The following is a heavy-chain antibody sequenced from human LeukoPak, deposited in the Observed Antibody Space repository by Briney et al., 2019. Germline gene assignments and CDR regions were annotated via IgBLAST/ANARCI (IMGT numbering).Heavy chain of an antibody. CDR1: GGSISSYY. D-gene: IGHD5-18*01. J-gene: IGHJ4*02. V-gene: IGHV4-59*01. CDR2: TYNSVTT. Sequence: SETLSLTCTVSGGSISSYYWSWIRQPPGKGLEWIGYTYNSVTTNYNPSLKSRVTISLDTSKSQFSLKLTSVTAADTAVYYCARKTPMAEAYYFDYWGQGTLVTVSS. CDR3: ARKTPMAEAYYFDY.